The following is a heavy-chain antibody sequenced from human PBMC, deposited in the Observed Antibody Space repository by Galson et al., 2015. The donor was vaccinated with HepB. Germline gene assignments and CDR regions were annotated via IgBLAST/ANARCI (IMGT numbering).Heavy chain of an antibody. Sequence: SLRLSCAASGFTFSSYAMNWVRQAPGKGLEWVSTISGSGGSTYYADSVKGRFTTSRDNSKNALYLQMNSLRAEDTAVYYCFMTTVTTFDWGQGTLVTVSS. CDR3: FMTTVTTFD. CDR2: ISGSGGST. D-gene: IGHD4-17*01. CDR1: GFTFSSYA. V-gene: IGHV3-23*01. J-gene: IGHJ4*02.